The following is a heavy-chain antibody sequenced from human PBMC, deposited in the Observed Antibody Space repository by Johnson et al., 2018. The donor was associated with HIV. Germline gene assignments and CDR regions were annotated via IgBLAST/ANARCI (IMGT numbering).Heavy chain of an antibody. V-gene: IGHV3-53*01. Sequence: VQLVESGGGLIQPGGSLRLSCAASGFTVSSNYMSWVRQAPGKGLEWVSVIYSGGSTYYADSVKGRFTISRDSAKNSLYLQMNSLRAGDTAVYYCARGGRKWELLGDDAFDIWGQGTMVTVSS. CDR3: ARGGRKWELLGDDAFDI. CDR1: GFTVSSNY. CDR2: IYSGGST. J-gene: IGHJ3*02. D-gene: IGHD1-26*01.